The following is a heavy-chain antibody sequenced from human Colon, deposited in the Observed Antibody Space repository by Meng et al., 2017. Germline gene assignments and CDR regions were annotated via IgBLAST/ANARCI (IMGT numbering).Heavy chain of an antibody. CDR1: GFDFNSYA. CDR3: ANAPNLATALDS. Sequence: EVLLLESGGGLVQPGGSLRLSCAASGFDFNSYARSWVRQVPGKGLEWVASISGSGGVRYYADSVKGRFTISRDNSKDTLYLQLNNLRAADTAIYYCANAPNLATALDSWGQGTLVTVSS. V-gene: IGHV3-23*01. D-gene: IGHD2-21*02. CDR2: ISGSGGVR. J-gene: IGHJ4*02.